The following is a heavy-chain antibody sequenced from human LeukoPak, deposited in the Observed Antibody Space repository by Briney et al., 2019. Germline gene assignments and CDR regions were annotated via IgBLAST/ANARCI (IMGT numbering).Heavy chain of an antibody. V-gene: IGHV3-43*01. CDR3: AKECRMGELSLYRGGGIDY. D-gene: IGHD3-16*02. J-gene: IGHJ4*02. Sequence: GGSLRLSCAASGFTFADYTMHWVRQAPGKGLEWVSLISWDGGSTYYADSVKGRFTISRDNSKNSLYLQMNSLRTEDTALYYCAKECRMGELSLYRGGGIDYCGQGTLVTVSS. CDR2: ISWDGGST. CDR1: GFTFADYT.